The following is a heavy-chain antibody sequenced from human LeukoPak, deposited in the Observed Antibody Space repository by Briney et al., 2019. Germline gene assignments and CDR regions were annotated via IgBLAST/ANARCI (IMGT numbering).Heavy chain of an antibody. J-gene: IGHJ4*02. CDR3: AKDLILYSYGFYFDH. CDR1: GFTFSSYA. Sequence: PGGSLRLSCAASGFTFSSYAMSWVRQAPGKGLEWVSAISGSGGSTYYADSVKGRFTISRDNSKKTLYLQMNSLRAEDTAVYYCAKDLILYSYGFYFDHWGQGTLVTVSS. V-gene: IGHV3-23*01. CDR2: ISGSGGST. D-gene: IGHD5-18*01.